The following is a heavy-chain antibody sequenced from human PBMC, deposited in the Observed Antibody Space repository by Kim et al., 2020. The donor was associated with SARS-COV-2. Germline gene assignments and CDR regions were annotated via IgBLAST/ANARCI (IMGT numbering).Heavy chain of an antibody. Sequence: ASVKVSCKASGYTFTSYGISWVRQAPGQGLEWMGWISAYNGNTNYAQKLQGRVTMTTDTSTSTAYMELRSLRSDDTAVYYCARDVEIAAAGPVGLNFYYYYGMDVWGQGTTVTFSS. CDR1: GYTFTSYG. CDR3: ARDVEIAAAGPVGLNFYYYYGMDV. J-gene: IGHJ6*02. D-gene: IGHD6-13*01. CDR2: ISAYNGNT. V-gene: IGHV1-18*01.